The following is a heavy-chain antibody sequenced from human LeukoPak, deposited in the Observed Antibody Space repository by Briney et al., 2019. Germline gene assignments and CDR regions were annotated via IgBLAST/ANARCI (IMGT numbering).Heavy chain of an antibody. CDR1: GFAVTNDY. CDR2: ISSSSYI. Sequence: PGGSLRLSCAASGFAVTNDYMSWVRQAPGKGLEWVSSISSSSYIYYADSVKGRFTISRDNAKNSLYLQMNSLRAEDTAVYYCARDRQLWTLWGQGTLVTVSS. CDR3: ARDRQLWTL. D-gene: IGHD5-18*01. J-gene: IGHJ4*02. V-gene: IGHV3-69-1*01.